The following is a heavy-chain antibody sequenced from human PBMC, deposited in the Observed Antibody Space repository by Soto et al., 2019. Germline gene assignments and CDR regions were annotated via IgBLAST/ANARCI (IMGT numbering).Heavy chain of an antibody. CDR1: GYTFTSYG. CDR3: ARDEAYLTRRGGYYYYYGMDV. Sequence: ASVKVSCKASGYTFTSYGISWVRQAPGQGLEWMGWISAYNGNTNYAQKLQGRVTMTTDTSTSTAHMELRSLRSDDTAVYYCARDEAYLTRRGGYYYYYGMDVWGQGTTVTVSS. D-gene: IGHD3-16*01. J-gene: IGHJ6*02. V-gene: IGHV1-18*01. CDR2: ISAYNGNT.